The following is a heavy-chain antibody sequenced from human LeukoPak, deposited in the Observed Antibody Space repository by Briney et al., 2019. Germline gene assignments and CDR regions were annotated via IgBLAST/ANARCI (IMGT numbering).Heavy chain of an antibody. V-gene: IGHV3-7*01. CDR3: AREMAYGIDAFDI. Sequence: GGSLRLSCAASGFTFSSYWMSWVRQAPGKGLEWVANIKQDGSEKYYVDSVKGRFTISRDNAKNSLYLQMNSLRAEDTAVYYCAREMAYGIDAFDIWGQGTMVTVSS. J-gene: IGHJ3*02. CDR1: GFTFSSYW. D-gene: IGHD2-8*01. CDR2: IKQDGSEK.